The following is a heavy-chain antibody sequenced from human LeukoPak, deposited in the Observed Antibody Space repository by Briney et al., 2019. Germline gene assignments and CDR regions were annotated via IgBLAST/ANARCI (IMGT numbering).Heavy chain of an antibody. D-gene: IGHD6-13*01. CDR3: ARDGGRRSSSWYFSWFDP. J-gene: IGHJ5*02. V-gene: IGHV4-61*02. CDR1: GGSISSGSYY. CDR2: IYTSGST. Sequence: SQTLSLTCTVSGGSISSGSYYWSWIRQPAGKGLEWIGRIYTSGSTNYNPSLKSRVTISVDTSKNQFSLKLSSVTAADTAVYYCARDGGRRSSSWYFSWFDPWGQGTLVTVSS.